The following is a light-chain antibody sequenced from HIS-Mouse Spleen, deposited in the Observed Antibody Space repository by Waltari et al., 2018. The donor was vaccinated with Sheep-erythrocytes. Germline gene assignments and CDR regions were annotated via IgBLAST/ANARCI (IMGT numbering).Light chain of an antibody. V-gene: IGLV2-8*01. CDR3: SSYAGSNNWV. J-gene: IGLJ3*02. CDR2: EVS. CDR1: SRDVGGYNY. Sequence: QSALTQPPSASGSPGQSVTISCTGTSRDVGGYNYVSCYQQHPGKAPKLMIYEVSKRPSGVPDRFSGSKSGNTASLTVSGLQAEDEADYYRSSYAGSNNWVFGGGTKLTVL.